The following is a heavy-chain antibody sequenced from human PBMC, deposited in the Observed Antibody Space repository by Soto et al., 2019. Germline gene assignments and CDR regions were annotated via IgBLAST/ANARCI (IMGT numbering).Heavy chain of an antibody. CDR1: GYAFTSFG. CDR3: ARCGGYCYEDY. CDR2: ISASNGST. V-gene: IGHV1-18*01. D-gene: IGHD2-21*02. J-gene: IGHJ4*02. Sequence: QVQLVQSGAELKKPGASVKVSCKASGYAFTSFGISWVRQAPGQGLEWMGWISASNGSTNFAEKLQGRVTMTTDTSTSTAYMELRSLRSDDTAVYYCARCGGYCYEDYWGQGTLVTVSS.